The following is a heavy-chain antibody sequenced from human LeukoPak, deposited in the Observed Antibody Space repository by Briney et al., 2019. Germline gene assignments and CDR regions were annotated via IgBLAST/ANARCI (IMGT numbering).Heavy chain of an antibody. CDR3: ARDNLGYCSGGSCYSDWFDP. J-gene: IGHJ5*02. V-gene: IGHV4-59*01. Sequence: PSETLSLTCTVSGGSISNYYWRSIRQPPGKGLEWIGYIYYSGSTNYNPSLKSRVTISVDTSKNQFSLKLSSVTAADTAVYYCARDNLGYCSGGSCYSDWFDPWGQGTLVTVSS. CDR2: IYYSGST. D-gene: IGHD2-15*01. CDR1: GGSISNYY.